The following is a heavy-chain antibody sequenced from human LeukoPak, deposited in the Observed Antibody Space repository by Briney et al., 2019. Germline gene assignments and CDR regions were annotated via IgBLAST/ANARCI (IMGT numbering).Heavy chain of an antibody. D-gene: IGHD3-10*01. CDR1: GFTFSNYW. V-gene: IGHV3-7*01. CDR3: ARGRGGSGSYYNSFYLDC. CDR2: IKQDGSEK. J-gene: IGHJ4*02. Sequence: GGSLRLSCAASGFTFSNYWMSWVRPAPGKGLEWVANIKQDGSEKYYVDSVKGRFTISRDNAKNSLYVQMNSLRAEDTAVYYCARGRGGSGSYYNSFYLDCWGQGTLVTVSS.